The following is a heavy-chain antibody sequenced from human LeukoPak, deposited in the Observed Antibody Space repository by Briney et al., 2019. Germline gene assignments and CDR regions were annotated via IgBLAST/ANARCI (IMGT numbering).Heavy chain of an antibody. D-gene: IGHD5-24*01. J-gene: IGHJ4*02. CDR1: GYTFTDYY. V-gene: IGHV1-2*02. Sequence: ASVKVSCKASGYTFTDYYIHWVRQAPGQGLEWMGWINPNSGGTNYAQKFQGRVTMTRDTSDSTAYMELSSLTSDDTAVYYCARVHYSLRWVTAWDYWGQGALVSVSS. CDR3: ARVHYSLRWVTAWDY. CDR2: INPNSGGT.